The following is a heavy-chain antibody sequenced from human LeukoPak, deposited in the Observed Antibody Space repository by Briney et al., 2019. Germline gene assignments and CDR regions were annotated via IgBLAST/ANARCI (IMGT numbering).Heavy chain of an antibody. J-gene: IGHJ4*02. V-gene: IGHV1-8*01. D-gene: IGHD2-15*01. CDR2: MNPNSGNT. Sequence: GASVKVSCKASGYTFTSYDINWVRQATGQGLEWMGWMNPNSGNTDYAQKFQGRVTMTRNTSISTAYVELSSLRSEDTAVYYCARGQTIFSCSGGSCYHPSDYWGQGTLVTVSS. CDR1: GYTFTSYD. CDR3: ARGQTIFSCSGGSCYHPSDY.